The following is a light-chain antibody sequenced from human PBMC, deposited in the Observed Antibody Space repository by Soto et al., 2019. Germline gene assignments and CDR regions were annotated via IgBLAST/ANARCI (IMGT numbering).Light chain of an antibody. CDR3: LQDYNYPWT. J-gene: IGKJ1*01. CDR1: QGIRND. CDR2: AAS. V-gene: IGKV1-6*01. Sequence: AIQMTQSPSSLSASVGDRVTITCRASQGIRNDVGWYQQKPGKAPKLLIYAASSLQSGVPSRFSGHGSGTDFTLTISSLQPEDFATYYCLQDYNYPWTCGQGTKVEIK.